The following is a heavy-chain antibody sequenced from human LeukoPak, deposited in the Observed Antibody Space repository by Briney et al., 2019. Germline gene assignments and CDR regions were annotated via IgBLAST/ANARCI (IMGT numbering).Heavy chain of an antibody. D-gene: IGHD1-26*01. J-gene: IGHJ5*02. CDR1: GYTFTSYY. CDR3: ASERYLHNWFDP. Sequence: ASVKVSCKGSGYTFTSYYMHWVRQAPGQGLEWMGIINPSGGSTSYAQKFQGRVAMTRDMSTSTVYMELSSLRSEDTAVYYCASERYLHNWFDPWGQGTLVTVSA. V-gene: IGHV1-46*01. CDR2: INPSGGST.